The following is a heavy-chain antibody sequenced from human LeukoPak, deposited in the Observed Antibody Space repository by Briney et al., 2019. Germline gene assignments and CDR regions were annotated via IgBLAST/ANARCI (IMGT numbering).Heavy chain of an antibody. J-gene: IGHJ4*02. Sequence: ASVKVSCKTSGSTFTGAYMHWVRQAPGQGLEWMGWINPNSGETTFAQKFQGRVTMTRDTSISTVYMDLGGLRSDDTAVYYCARVLFNSGYDYWGQGSLVTVSS. V-gene: IGHV1-2*02. CDR3: ARVLFNSGYDY. D-gene: IGHD3-9*01. CDR2: INPNSGET. CDR1: GSTFTGAY.